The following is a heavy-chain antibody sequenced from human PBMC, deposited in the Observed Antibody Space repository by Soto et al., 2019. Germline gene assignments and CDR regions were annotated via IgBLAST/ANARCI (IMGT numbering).Heavy chain of an antibody. V-gene: IGHV4-59*01. Sequence: SETLSLTCTVSGGSISSYYWSWIRQPPGKGLEWIGYIYYSGSTNYNPSLKSRVTISVDTSKNQFSLKLSSVTAADTAVYYCARDRSPSDEAYYYYYMDVWGKGTTVTVSS. J-gene: IGHJ6*03. CDR1: GGSISSYY. CDR2: IYYSGST. CDR3: ARDRSPSDEAYYYYYMDV.